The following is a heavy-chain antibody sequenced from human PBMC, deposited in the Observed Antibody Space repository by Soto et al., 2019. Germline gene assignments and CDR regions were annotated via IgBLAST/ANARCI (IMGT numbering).Heavy chain of an antibody. CDR3: AHSLTPYFCDSSGYYLFDY. V-gene: IGHV2-5*02. Sequence: QITLKESGPTLVKPTQTLTLTCTFSGFSLSTSGVGVGWIRQPPGKALEWLALIYWDDDKRYSPSPNSRLTIAKVPPKNQVDHTMTNMDPVNTATYYCAHSLTPYFCDSSGYYLFDYWGQGTLVTVSS. D-gene: IGHD3-22*01. CDR1: GFSLSTSGVG. CDR2: IYWDDDK. J-gene: IGHJ4*02.